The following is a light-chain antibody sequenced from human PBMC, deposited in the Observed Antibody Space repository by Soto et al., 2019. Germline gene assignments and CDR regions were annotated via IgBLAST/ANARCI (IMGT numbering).Light chain of an antibody. CDR3: QTWGTGILV. CDR1: SRHSSYA. J-gene: IGLJ2*01. CDR2: LNSDGRH. Sequence: QLVLTQSPSASASLGASVKLTCTLSSRHSSYAIAWHQQQPEKGPRYLMKLNSDGRHTTGDGIPDRFSGSSSGTERYLTISSLQSEDEADYYCQTWGTGILVFGGGTQLTVL. V-gene: IGLV4-69*01.